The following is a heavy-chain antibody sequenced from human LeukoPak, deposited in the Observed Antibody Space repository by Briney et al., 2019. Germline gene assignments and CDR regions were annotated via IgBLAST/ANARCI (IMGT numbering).Heavy chain of an antibody. D-gene: IGHD5-12*01. CDR2: IYHSGST. V-gene: IGHV4-38-2*01. J-gene: IGHJ6*03. CDR3: ARGGYDRNCYYMDV. CDR1: GYSISSGYY. Sequence: SETLSLTCAVSGYSISSGYYWGWIRQPPGKGLEWIGSIYHSGSTYYNPSLKSRVTISVDTSKNQFSLKLSSVTAADTAVYYCARGGYDRNCYYMDVWGKGTTVTVSS.